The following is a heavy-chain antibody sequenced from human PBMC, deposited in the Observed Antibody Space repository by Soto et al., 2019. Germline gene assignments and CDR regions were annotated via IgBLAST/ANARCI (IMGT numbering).Heavy chain of an antibody. J-gene: IGHJ4*02. V-gene: IGHV6-1*01. D-gene: IGHD6-19*01. CDR1: GDSVSSNTAA. Sequence: LSQTLSLTCAISGDSVSSNTAAWNWIRSSPSRGLEWLGRTYYRSNWRHDYAVSVKSRITVNPDTSKNHFSLQLNSVTPDDTAVYYCARGVAGSGFDLWGQGTLVTV. CDR3: ARGVAGSGFDL. CDR2: TYYRSNWRH.